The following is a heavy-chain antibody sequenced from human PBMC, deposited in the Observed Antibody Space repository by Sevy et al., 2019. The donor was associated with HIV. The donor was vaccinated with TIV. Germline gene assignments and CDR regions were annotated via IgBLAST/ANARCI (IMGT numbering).Heavy chain of an antibody. V-gene: IGHV1-8*01. Sequence: ASVKVSCKASGYTFTSYDINWVRQSTGHGLEWMGWMNPNSGNTGYARKFLDRVTMTRDTSISTAYMERNSLTSDDTAVYYCARSLLVAASGYNWFDPWGQGTLVTVSS. J-gene: IGHJ5*02. CDR2: MNPNSGNT. CDR3: ARSLLVAASGYNWFDP. CDR1: GYTFTSYD. D-gene: IGHD3-3*01.